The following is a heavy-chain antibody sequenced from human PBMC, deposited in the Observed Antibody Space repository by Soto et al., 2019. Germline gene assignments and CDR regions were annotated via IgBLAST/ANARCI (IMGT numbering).Heavy chain of an antibody. CDR3: ARKGGGYCSSTSCYKGKDYYYYYGMDV. CDR1: GGTFSSYA. Sequence: QVQLVQSGAEVKKPGSSVKVSCKASGGTFSSYAISWVRQAPGQGLEWMGGIIPIFGTANYAQKFQGRVTTTADKSTSTAYMELSSLRYEDTAVYYCARKGGGYCSSTSCYKGKDYYYYYGMDVWGQGTTVTVSS. CDR2: IIPIFGTA. J-gene: IGHJ6*02. V-gene: IGHV1-69*06. D-gene: IGHD2-2*02.